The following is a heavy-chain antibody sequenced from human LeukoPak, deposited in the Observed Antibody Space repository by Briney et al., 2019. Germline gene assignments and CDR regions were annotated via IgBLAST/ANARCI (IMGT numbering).Heavy chain of an antibody. D-gene: IGHD1-1*01. CDR1: GGSITSYY. J-gene: IGHJ4*02. Sequence: SETLSLTCTVSGGSITSYYWSWIRQPPGKGLEWIGYIYYSGSTNYNPSLKSRVTISVDTSKNQFSLKLSSVTAADTAVYYCARVNINNWHSCDYWGQGTLVTVSS. CDR3: ARVNINNWHSCDY. CDR2: IYYSGST. V-gene: IGHV4-59*12.